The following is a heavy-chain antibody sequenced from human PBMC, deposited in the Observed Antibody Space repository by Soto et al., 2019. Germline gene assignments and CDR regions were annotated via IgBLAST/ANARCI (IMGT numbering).Heavy chain of an antibody. Sequence: SETLSLTCTVSGGSISSGDYYWSWIRQPPGKGLERIGYIYYSGSTYYNPSLKSRVTISVDTSKNQFSLKLSSVTAADTAVYYCARGGLRESYYFDYWGQGTLVTVSS. CDR1: GGSISSGDYY. CDR3: ARGGLRESYYFDY. V-gene: IGHV4-30-4*01. D-gene: IGHD3-16*01. CDR2: IYYSGST. J-gene: IGHJ4*02.